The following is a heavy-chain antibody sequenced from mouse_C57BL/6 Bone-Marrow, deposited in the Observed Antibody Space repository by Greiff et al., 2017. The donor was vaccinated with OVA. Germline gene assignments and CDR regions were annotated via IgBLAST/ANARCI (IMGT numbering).Heavy chain of an antibody. CDR3: ARRLRWYFDV. CDR1: GYTFTDYN. Sequence: EVQLPQSGPELVKPGASVTIPCKASGYTFTDYNMDWVKQSHGKSLEWIGDINPNNGGTIYNQKFKGKATLTVDKSSSTAYMELRSLTSEDTAVYYCARRLRWYFDVWGTGTTVTVSS. D-gene: IGHD1-1*01. V-gene: IGHV1-18*01. J-gene: IGHJ1*03. CDR2: INPNNGGT.